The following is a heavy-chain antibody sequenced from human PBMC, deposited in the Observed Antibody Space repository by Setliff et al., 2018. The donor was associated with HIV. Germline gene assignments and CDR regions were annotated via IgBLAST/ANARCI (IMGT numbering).Heavy chain of an antibody. Sequence: ASVKVSCKASGYSFTKYEINWVRQAPGQGPVWLGRINPKSGGTRYAQKFQGRVSMTRDTAISTAYMELSRLRSDDSAVYYCARLPFITIFGVLNGDDGFDIWGQGTMVTVSS. CDR3: ARLPFITIFGVLNGDDGFDI. D-gene: IGHD3-3*01. V-gene: IGHV1-2*06. CDR1: GYSFTKYE. CDR2: INPKSGGT. J-gene: IGHJ3*02.